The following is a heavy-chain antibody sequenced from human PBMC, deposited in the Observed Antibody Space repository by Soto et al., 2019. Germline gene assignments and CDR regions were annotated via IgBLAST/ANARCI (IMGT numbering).Heavy chain of an antibody. J-gene: IGHJ6*02. V-gene: IGHV1-18*01. Sequence: ASVKVSCKASGYTFTSYGISWVRQAPGQGLEWMGWISAYNGNTNYAQKLQGRVTMTTDTSTSTDYMELRSLRSDDTAAYYCASPLAAAGPNYYYGMDVWGQGTPVTVSS. D-gene: IGHD6-13*01. CDR2: ISAYNGNT. CDR3: ASPLAAAGPNYYYGMDV. CDR1: GYTFTSYG.